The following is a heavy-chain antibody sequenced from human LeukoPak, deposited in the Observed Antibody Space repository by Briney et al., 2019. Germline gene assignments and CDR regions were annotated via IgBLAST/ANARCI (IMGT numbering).Heavy chain of an antibody. CDR2: ISYDGSNK. V-gene: IGHV3-30*18. D-gene: IGHD1-26*01. CDR3: AKLIVSVGATPVPVDY. CDR1: GFTFSSYG. J-gene: IGHJ4*02. Sequence: PGGSLRLSCAASGFTFSSYGMHWVRQAPGKGLEWVAVISYDGSNKYYADSVKGRFTISRDNSKNTLYLQMNSLRAEDTAVYYCAKLIVSVGATPVPVDYWGQGTLVTVSS.